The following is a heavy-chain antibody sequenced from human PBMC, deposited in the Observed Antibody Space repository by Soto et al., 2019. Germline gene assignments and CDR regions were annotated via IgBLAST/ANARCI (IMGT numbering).Heavy chain of an antibody. CDR2: INHSEST. V-gene: IGHV4-34*01. CDR3: ARGGPRVYYYYYYMDV. J-gene: IGHJ6*03. CDR1: GGSFSGYY. Sequence: PSETLSLTCAVYGGSFSGYYWSWIRQPPGKGLEWIGEINHSESTNYSPSLKSRVTISVDTSKNQFSLKLSSVTAADTAVYYCARGGPRVYYYYYYMDVWGKGTTVTVSS.